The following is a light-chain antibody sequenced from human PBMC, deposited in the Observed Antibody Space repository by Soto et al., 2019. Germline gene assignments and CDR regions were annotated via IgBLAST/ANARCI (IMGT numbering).Light chain of an antibody. J-gene: IGKJ1*01. CDR3: QQYGSSPWT. CDR1: QSVSSSY. Sequence: EIVLTQSPATLSLSPGERATLSCRASQSVSSSYLAWHQQKPGQAPRLLIYGASSRATGLPDRFSGSGSGTDFTLTISSLEPEDFAVYYCQQYGSSPWTFGQGTKVEIK. V-gene: IGKV3-20*01. CDR2: GAS.